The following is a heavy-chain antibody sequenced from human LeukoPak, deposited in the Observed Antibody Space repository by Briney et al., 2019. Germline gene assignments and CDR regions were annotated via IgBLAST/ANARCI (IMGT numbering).Heavy chain of an antibody. CDR3: ARANNSSWHN. J-gene: IGHJ4*02. CDR1: GFTFSSNW. V-gene: IGHV3-7*01. Sequence: GGSLRLSCATSGFTFSSNWMSWVRHVPGRGLDWVANIKPDGSAQYYAASVRGRFTVSRDNAKNSLYLQMNSLRVEDTAVYYCARANNSSWHNWGQGTLVTVSS. CDR2: IKPDGSAQ. D-gene: IGHD6-13*01.